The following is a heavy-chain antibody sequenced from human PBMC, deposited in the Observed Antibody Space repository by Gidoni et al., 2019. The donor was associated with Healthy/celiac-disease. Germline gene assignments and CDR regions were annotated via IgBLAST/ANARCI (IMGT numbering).Heavy chain of an antibody. D-gene: IGHD4-17*01. CDR1: GYSFNSYW. J-gene: IGHJ3*02. Sequence: EVQLVQSGAEVKKHGESLKISCQGSGYSFNSYWVGWVRQMPGKGLAWMGIIYPGDSVTRYSPSFQGQVTISADKSISTAYLQWSSLKASDTAMYYCARHGHDYGDYSSAFDIWGQGTMVTVSS. CDR2: IYPGDSVT. CDR3: ARHGHDYGDYSSAFDI. V-gene: IGHV5-51*01.